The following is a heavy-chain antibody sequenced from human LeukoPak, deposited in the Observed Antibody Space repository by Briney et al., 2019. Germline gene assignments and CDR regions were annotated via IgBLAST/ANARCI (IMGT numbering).Heavy chain of an antibody. D-gene: IGHD1-1*01. Sequence: GGSLRLSCAASGFTFSSYWMSWVRQAPGKGLEWVANIKQDGSAKIYVDSVKGRFTLSRDNAENSLYLQMNSLRAEDTAVYYCVRATTDKNVGSFDYWGRGTLVTVSS. CDR2: IKQDGSAK. V-gene: IGHV3-7*04. CDR1: GFTFSSYW. CDR3: VRATTDKNVGSFDY. J-gene: IGHJ4*02.